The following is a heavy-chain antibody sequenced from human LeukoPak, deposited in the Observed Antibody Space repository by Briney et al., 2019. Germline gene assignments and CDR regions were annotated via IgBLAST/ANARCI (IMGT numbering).Heavy chain of an antibody. V-gene: IGHV3-7*01. CDR3: ARDFWSGYYRDLFDY. D-gene: IGHD3-3*01. CDR1: GFTFSSYW. CDR2: IKQDGSEK. Sequence: GGSLRLSCAASGFTFSSYWMSWVRQAPGKGLEWVAHIKQDGSEKYYVDSVKGRFTISRDNAKNSLYLQMNSLRAEDTAVYYCARDFWSGYYRDLFDYWGQGTLVTVSS. J-gene: IGHJ4*02.